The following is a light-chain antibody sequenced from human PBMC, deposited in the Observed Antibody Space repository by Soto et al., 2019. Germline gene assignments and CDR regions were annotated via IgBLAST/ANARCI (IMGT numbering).Light chain of an antibody. CDR2: EVS. Sequence: QSALTQPPSASGSPGQSVTISCTGTSSDVGGYNYVSWYQQHPGQAPKLMIYEVSKRPTGVPDRFSGSKSGKTASLTVSGLQAEDEADYYCSSYAGSNNFVVFGGGTQLTVL. CDR1: SSDVGGYNY. J-gene: IGLJ2*01. V-gene: IGLV2-8*01. CDR3: SSYAGSNNFVV.